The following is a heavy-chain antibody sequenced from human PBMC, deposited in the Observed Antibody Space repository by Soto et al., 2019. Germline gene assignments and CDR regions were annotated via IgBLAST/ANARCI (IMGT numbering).Heavy chain of an antibody. J-gene: IGHJ4*02. CDR2: INHSGST. CDR1: GGSFSGYY. D-gene: IGHD6-13*01. Sequence: SETLSLTCAFYGGSFSGYYWSLIRQPPGKGLEWIGEINHSGSTNYNPSLKSRVTISVDTSKNQFSLKLSSVTAADTAVYYCARGPNSSSWYYFDYWGQGTLVTVSS. V-gene: IGHV4-34*01. CDR3: ARGPNSSSWYYFDY.